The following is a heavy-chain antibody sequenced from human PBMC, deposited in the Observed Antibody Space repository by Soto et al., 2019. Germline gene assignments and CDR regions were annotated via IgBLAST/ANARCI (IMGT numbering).Heavy chain of an antibody. CDR1: GFTFSSYG. Sequence: QVQLVESGGGVVQPGRSLRLSCAASGFTFSSYGMHWVRQAPGKGLEWVAVISYDGSNKYYADSVKGRFTISRDNSKNTLYLQMNSLRAEDTAVYYCAKGTSDYRYTFGGSFDYGGQGTLVTVSS. V-gene: IGHV3-30*18. CDR2: ISYDGSNK. D-gene: IGHD4-4*01. J-gene: IGHJ4*02. CDR3: AKGTSDYRYTFGGSFDY.